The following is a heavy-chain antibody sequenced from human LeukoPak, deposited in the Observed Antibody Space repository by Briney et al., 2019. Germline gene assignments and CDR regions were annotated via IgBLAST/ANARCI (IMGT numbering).Heavy chain of an antibody. CDR2: IKQDGSQE. CDR1: GFYFSAYL. J-gene: IGHJ5*02. V-gene: IGHV3-7*04. Sequence: GGSLRLSCVASGFYFSAYLMSWVRQAPGKGLEWVANIKQDGSQEFYLDSVKGRFTISRDNGNNSLYLHMSRLRIEDTAVYYCARDLKGFNLWGQGTLVTVSS. CDR3: ARDLKGFNL.